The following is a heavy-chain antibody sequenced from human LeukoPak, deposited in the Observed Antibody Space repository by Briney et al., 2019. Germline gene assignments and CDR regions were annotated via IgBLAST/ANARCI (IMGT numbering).Heavy chain of an antibody. J-gene: IGHJ4*02. V-gene: IGHV4-39*01. CDR2: IYYSGST. D-gene: IGHD6-19*01. Sequence: SETLSLTCTVSGGSISSSSYYWGWIRQPPGKGLEWLGSIYYSGSTYYNPSLKSRVTISVDTSKNQFSLKLSSVTAADTAVYYCARQYSSGWYPGYWGQGTLVTVSS. CDR1: GGSISSSSYY. CDR3: ARQYSSGWYPGY.